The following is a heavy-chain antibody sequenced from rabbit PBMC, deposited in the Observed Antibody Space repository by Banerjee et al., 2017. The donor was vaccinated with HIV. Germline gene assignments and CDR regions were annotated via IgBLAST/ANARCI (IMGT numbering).Heavy chain of an antibody. CDR1: GFSFSNKYV. Sequence: QEQLEESGGDLVKPEGSLTLTCTASGFSFSNKYVMCWVRQAPGKGLEWIACINTSSGNTVYASWAKGRSTVSKTSWTTVTLQMTSLTAADTATYFCARGGAGGSGYGSAYNLWGQGTLVTVS. D-gene: IGHD1-1*01. J-gene: IGHJ4*01. CDR3: ARGGAGGSGYGSAYNL. V-gene: IGHV1S45*01. CDR2: INTSSGNT.